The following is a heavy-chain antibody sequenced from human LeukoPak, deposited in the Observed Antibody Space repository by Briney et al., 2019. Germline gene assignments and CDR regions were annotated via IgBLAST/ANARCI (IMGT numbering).Heavy chain of an antibody. CDR1: GYTFTGYY. D-gene: IGHD3-22*01. Sequence: ASVKVSCKASGYTFTGYYMHWVRQAPGQGLEWMGWINPSSGGTNYAQKFQGRVTMTRDTSISTAYMELSRLRSDDTAVYYCARDLALYDSSGYYHPKDYWGQGTLVTVSS. CDR2: INPSSGGT. V-gene: IGHV1-2*02. CDR3: ARDLALYDSSGYYHPKDY. J-gene: IGHJ4*02.